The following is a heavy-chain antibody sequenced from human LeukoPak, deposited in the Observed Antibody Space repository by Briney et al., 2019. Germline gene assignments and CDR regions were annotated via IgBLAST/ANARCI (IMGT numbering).Heavy chain of an antibody. D-gene: IGHD4-17*01. V-gene: IGHV1-3*03. CDR3: ARGDYGDYGVYNWFDP. CDR2: INAGNGNT. CDR1: GYTFTSYA. J-gene: IGHJ5*02. Sequence: ASVKVSCKASGYTFTSYAMHWVRQAPGQRLEWMGWINAGNGNTKYSQEFQGRVTITRDTSASTAYMELSSLRSEDMAVYYCARGDYGDYGVYNWFDPWGQGTLVTVSS.